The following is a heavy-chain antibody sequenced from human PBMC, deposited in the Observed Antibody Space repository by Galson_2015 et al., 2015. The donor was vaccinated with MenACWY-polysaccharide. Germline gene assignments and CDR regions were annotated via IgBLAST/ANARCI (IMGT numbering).Heavy chain of an antibody. V-gene: IGHV3-30*18. J-gene: IGHJ6*02. D-gene: IGHD6-6*01. CDR1: GVTFSSYG. CDR2: ISYDGSNK. Sequence: SLRLSCAASGVTFSSYGMHWVRQAPGKGLEWVAVISYDGSNKYYEDSVKGRFTSSRDNSKNTLYLQMNSLRAEDTAVYYCAKDRYSSSSHMDVWGQGTTVTVSS. CDR3: AKDRYSSSSHMDV.